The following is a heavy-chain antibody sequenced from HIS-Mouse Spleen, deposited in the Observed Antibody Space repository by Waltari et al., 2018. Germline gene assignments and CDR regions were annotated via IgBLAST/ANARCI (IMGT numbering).Heavy chain of an antibody. CDR2: IYYSGST. Sequence: QLQLQESGPGLVKPSETLSLTCTVPGGSISSSSYYWGWIRQPPGKGLEWIGSIYYSGSTYYNPSLKSRVTISVDTSKNQFSLKLSSVTAADTAVYYCAREIPYSSSWYDWYFDLRGRGTLVTVSS. J-gene: IGHJ2*01. D-gene: IGHD6-13*01. CDR1: GGSISSSSYY. V-gene: IGHV4-39*07. CDR3: AREIPYSSSWYDWYFDL.